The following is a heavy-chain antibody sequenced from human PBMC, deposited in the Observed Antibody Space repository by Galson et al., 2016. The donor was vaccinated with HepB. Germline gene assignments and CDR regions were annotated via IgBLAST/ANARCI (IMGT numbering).Heavy chain of an antibody. CDR2: ISGSGITT. Sequence: SPRLSCAASGFTLSNYAMSWVRQAPGKGLEWVSDISGSGITTYYADSVKGRFTISRDNSKKTVYLQMSSLRAEDTAVYYCARLFGGYIDYWGQGTLITVSS. J-gene: IGHJ4*02. CDR3: ARLFGGYIDY. V-gene: IGHV3-23*01. D-gene: IGHD2-15*01. CDR1: GFTLSNYA.